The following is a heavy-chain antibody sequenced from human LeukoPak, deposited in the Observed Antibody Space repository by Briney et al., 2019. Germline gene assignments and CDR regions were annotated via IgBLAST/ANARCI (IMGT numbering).Heavy chain of an antibody. J-gene: IGHJ4*02. Sequence: PGGSLRLSCTASGFTFSDYSMNWVRQAPGKGLEWVSSISSSSTYIYYADSVKGRFTMSRDNAKNSLYLQMNSLRAEDTAVYYCARGRGSSWYLSSGVIFFDYWGQGTLVTVSS. V-gene: IGHV3-21*04. CDR1: GFTFSDYS. D-gene: IGHD6-13*01. CDR2: ISSSSTYI. CDR3: ARGRGSSWYLSSGVIFFDY.